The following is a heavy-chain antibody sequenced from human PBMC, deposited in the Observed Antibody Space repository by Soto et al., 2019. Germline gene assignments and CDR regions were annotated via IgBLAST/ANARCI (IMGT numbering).Heavy chain of an antibody. CDR3: ASSLRYFDWLSMYNWFDP. CDR1: GGTFSSYA. V-gene: IGHV1-69*13. J-gene: IGHJ5*02. Sequence: SVKVSCKASGGTFSSYAISWVRQAPGQGLEWMGGIIPIFGTANYAQKFQGRVTITADESTSTAYMELSSLRSEDTAVYYCASSLRYFDWLSMYNWFDPWGQGTLVTVSS. CDR2: IIPIFGTA. D-gene: IGHD3-9*01.